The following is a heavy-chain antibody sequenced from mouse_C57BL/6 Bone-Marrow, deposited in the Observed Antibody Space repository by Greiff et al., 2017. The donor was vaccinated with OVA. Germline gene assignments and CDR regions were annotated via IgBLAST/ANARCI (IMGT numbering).Heavy chain of an antibody. CDR1: GYTFTSYG. D-gene: IGHD3-2*02. CDR2: IYPRSGNN. CDR3: ARFWDSSDYFDY. V-gene: IGHV1-81*01. Sequence: VQLQQSGAELVRPGASVKLSCKASGYTFTSYGISWEKQRTGQGLEWIGEIYPRSGNNYYNEKFKGKATLTADKSSSTAYMELRSLTSEDSAVYFCARFWDSSDYFDYWGQGTTLTVSS. J-gene: IGHJ2*01.